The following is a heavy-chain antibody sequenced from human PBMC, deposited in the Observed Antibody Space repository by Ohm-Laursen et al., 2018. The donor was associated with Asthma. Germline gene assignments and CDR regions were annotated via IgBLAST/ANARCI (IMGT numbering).Heavy chain of an antibody. Sequence: SVKVSCNASGYTFTSYGISWVRQAPGQGLEWMGWISAYNGNTNYAQKLQGRVTMTTVTSTSTAYMELRSLRSDDTAVYYCARSKGYDFWSGYFFDYWGQGTLVTVSS. D-gene: IGHD3-3*01. CDR2: ISAYNGNT. CDR3: ARSKGYDFWSGYFFDY. J-gene: IGHJ4*02. V-gene: IGHV1-18*04. CDR1: GYTFTSYG.